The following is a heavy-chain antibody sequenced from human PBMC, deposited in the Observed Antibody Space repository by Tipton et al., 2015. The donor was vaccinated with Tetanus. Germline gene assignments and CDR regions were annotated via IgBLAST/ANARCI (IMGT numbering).Heavy chain of an antibody. V-gene: IGHV4-31*03. D-gene: IGHD5-18*01. CDR2: VYYTGKT. CDR1: GGSLITGGHY. CDR3: ARGPLDTARHFDF. Sequence: TLSLTCSVSGGSLITGGHYWSWLRQLPGKGLEWIGCVYYTGKTYSNPSLQARLTMSVDTSKDQFSLWLTSVTAADTAIYYCARGPLDTARHFDFWGQGALGTVST. J-gene: IGHJ4*02.